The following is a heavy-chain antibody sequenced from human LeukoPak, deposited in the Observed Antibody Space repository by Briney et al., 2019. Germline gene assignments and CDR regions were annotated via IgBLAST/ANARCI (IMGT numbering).Heavy chain of an antibody. V-gene: IGHV3-9*01. J-gene: IGHJ4*02. Sequence: GGSLRLSCAASGFTFDDYAMHWVRQAPGKGLEWVSGISWSSGSIGYADSVKGRFTISRDNAKNSLYLQMNSLRAEDTALYYCAKDLVPSAVYYFDYWGQGTLVTVSS. CDR1: GFTFDDYA. CDR2: ISWSSGSI. CDR3: AKDLVPSAVYYFDY.